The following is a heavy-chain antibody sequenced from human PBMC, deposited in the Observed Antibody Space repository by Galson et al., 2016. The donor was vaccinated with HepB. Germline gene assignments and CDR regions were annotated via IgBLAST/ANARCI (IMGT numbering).Heavy chain of an antibody. D-gene: IGHD3-9*01. CDR1: RFTFDNYA. CDR2: ISGSGGST. CDR3: AKNDILAGYSAFDY. V-gene: IGHV3-23*01. Sequence: SLRLSCAASRFTFDNYAMSWVRQAPGKGLEWVAGISGSGGSTYSADSVKGRFTISRDNSNNTLSLQMNSLRAEDTAVYYCAKNDILAGYSAFDYWGQGTLVTVSS. J-gene: IGHJ4*02.